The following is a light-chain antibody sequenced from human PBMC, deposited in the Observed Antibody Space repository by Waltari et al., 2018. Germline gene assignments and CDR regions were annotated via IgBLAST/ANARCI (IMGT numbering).Light chain of an antibody. CDR1: ALPRKY. CDR3: YSSDSTGRRV. V-gene: IGLV3-10*01. CDR2: EDT. J-gene: IGLJ1*01. Sequence: SYELTQPPSVSVSPGQTARITCSGHALPRKYAYWFQQKSGQAPRLVIYEDTKRPSGIPERFSGSSAGTVATLTITGAQVDDEADYYCYSSDSTGRRVFGGGTTVVVL.